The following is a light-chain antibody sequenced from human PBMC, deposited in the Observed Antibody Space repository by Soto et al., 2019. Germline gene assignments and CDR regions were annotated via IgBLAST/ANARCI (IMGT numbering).Light chain of an antibody. Sequence: QSALTQPASVSGSPGQSITISCTGTSSDVGGYNYVSWYQLHPGKAPKLMIYDVSNRPSGVSNRFSGSKSGNTASLTISGLQAEDEADYYCSSYTSSSLVVFGGGTKVTVL. CDR3: SSYTSSSLVV. V-gene: IGLV2-14*01. J-gene: IGLJ2*01. CDR1: SSDVGGYNY. CDR2: DVS.